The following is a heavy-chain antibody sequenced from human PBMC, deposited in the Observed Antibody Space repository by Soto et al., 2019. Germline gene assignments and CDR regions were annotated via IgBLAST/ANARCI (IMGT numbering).Heavy chain of an antibody. CDR3: AKDSYNRRTDFDY. CDR2: ISAYNGNT. J-gene: IGHJ4*02. V-gene: IGHV1-18*01. CDR1: GYTFTNFG. Sequence: ASVKVSCKASGYTFTNFGISWVRQAPGQGLEWMGWISAYNGNTNYAQNFQGRVTMTTDTSTSTAYMELRSLRSDDTALYYCAKDSYNRRTDFDYWGQGTLVTVSS. D-gene: IGHD3-10*01.